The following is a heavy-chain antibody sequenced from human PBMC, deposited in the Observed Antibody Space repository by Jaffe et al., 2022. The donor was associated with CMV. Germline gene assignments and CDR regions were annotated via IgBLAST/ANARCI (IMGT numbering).Heavy chain of an antibody. Sequence: QVQLQESGPGLVKPSETLSLTCTVSGGSISSYYWSWIRQPPGKGLEWIGYIYYSGSTNYNPSLKSRVTISVDTSKNQFSLKLSSVTAADTAVYYCARNQYSGSYYYYYYMDVWGKGTTVTVSS. V-gene: IGHV4-59*08. CDR1: GGSISSYY. CDR3: ARNQYSGSYYYYYYMDV. D-gene: IGHD1-26*01. J-gene: IGHJ6*03. CDR2: IYYSGST.